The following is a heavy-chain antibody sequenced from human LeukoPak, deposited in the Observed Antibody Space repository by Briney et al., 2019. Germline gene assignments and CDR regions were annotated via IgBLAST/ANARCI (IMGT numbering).Heavy chain of an antibody. CDR3: ARGLYYYDSSGYYPNDAFDI. V-gene: IGHV1-2*04. CDR1: GYTFTGYY. Sequence: ASVKVSCKASGYTFTGYYMHWVRQAPGQGLEWMGWINPNRGGTNYAQKFQGWVTMTRDTSISTAYMELSSLRSEDTAVYYCARGLYYYDSSGYYPNDAFDIWGQGTIVTVSS. CDR2: INPNRGGT. J-gene: IGHJ3*02. D-gene: IGHD3-22*01.